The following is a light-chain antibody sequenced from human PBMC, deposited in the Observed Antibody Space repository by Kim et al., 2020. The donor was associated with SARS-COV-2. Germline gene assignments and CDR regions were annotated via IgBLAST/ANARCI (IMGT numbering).Light chain of an antibody. V-gene: IGKV1-39*01. CDR3: QQTYNSPRT. J-gene: IGKJ1*01. CDR1: QSINTF. Sequence: DIQMTQSPSSLSASVGDRVTITCRASQSINTFLNWYQQKPGKAPKFLIYAASSLQSGVPSRFSGSGSGTDFILTISSLQPEDFATYYCQQTYNSPRTFGQGTKVDIK. CDR2: AAS.